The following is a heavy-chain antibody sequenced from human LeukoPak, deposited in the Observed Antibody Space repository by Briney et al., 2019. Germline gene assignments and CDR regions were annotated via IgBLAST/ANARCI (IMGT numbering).Heavy chain of an antibody. V-gene: IGHV3-11*01. CDR1: GFTFSDYY. J-gene: IGHJ4*02. CDR2: ISKSGRTI. Sequence: GGSLRLSCAGSGFTFSDYYMTWIRQAPGKGLEWVSDISKSGRTIYYADSLKGRFTISRDNAKNSLYLQMNSLRVEDTAIYYCSRGQSYSSRSALSYWGQGTLVTVSS. CDR3: SRGQSYSSRSALSY. D-gene: IGHD6-13*01.